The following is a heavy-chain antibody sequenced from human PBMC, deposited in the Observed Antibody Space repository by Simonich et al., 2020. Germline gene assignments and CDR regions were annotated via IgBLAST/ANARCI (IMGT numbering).Heavy chain of an antibody. D-gene: IGHD5-12*01. J-gene: IGHJ4*02. CDR2: ISRSSSYI. CDR3: ASLYSVYDYY. CDR1: GFTFSSYS. V-gene: IGHV3-21*01. Sequence: EVQLVESGGGLVKPGGSLRLSCAASGFTFSSYSMNWVRQATGKGLEGGSSISRSSSYIYYADAVKGRFTISRDNAKNSLYLQMNSLRAEDTAVYYCASLYSVYDYYWSQGTLVTVSS.